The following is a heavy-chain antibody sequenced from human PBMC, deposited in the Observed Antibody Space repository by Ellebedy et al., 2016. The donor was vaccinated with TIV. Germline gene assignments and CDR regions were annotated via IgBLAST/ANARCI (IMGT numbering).Heavy chain of an antibody. CDR3: ARGTTVTMNFDY. J-gene: IGHJ4*02. V-gene: IGHV4-30-2*01. CDR1: GGSISSVGYS. Sequence: LRLSCAVSGGSISSVGYSWSWIRQPPGKGLEWIGYIYHSGFTYYNPSLKSRVTMSVDTSKNQFSLNLSSVTAADTAVYYCARGTTVTMNFDYWGQGTLVTVSS. D-gene: IGHD4-17*01. CDR2: IYHSGFT.